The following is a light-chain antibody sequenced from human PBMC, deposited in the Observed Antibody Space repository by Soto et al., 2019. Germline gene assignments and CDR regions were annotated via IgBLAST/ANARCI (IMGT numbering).Light chain of an antibody. CDR2: GAS. CDR3: QQYSDLPMT. J-gene: IGKJ5*01. CDR1: QSVSSN. Sequence: TQSPDTLSVSPGGIATLSCRASQSVSSNLAWYQQKPGQAPRLLIYGASTRATGIPARFSGSASGTDFTLTISRLEPEDFAVYFCQQYSDLPMTFGHGGLLEIK. V-gene: IGKV3-15*01.